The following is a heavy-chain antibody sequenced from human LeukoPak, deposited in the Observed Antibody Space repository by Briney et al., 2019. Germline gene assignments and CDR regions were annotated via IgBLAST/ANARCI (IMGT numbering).Heavy chain of an antibody. D-gene: IGHD6-13*01. CDR1: GFTFSSYW. CDR3: ASDMAAAVLDYYYYGMDV. CDR2: IKQDGSEK. J-gene: IGHJ6*02. V-gene: IGHV3-7*01. Sequence: PGGSLRLSCAASGFTFSSYWMSWVRQAPGKGLEWVANIKQDGSEKYYVDSVKGRFTISRDNAKNSLYLQMNSLRAEDTAVYYCASDMAAAVLDYYYYGMDVWGQGTTDTVSS.